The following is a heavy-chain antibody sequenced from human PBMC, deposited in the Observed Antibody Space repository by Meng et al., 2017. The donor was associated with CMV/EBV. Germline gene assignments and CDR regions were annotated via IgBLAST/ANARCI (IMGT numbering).Heavy chain of an antibody. J-gene: IGHJ4*02. D-gene: IGHD2-2*01. CDR2: ISSSSSYI. V-gene: IGHV3-21*01. CDR1: GFTVSSNY. Sequence: GGSLRLSCAASGFTVSSNYMSWVRQAPGKGLEWVSSISSSSSYIYYADSVKGRFTISRDNAKNSLYLQMNSLRAEDTAVYYCARGPYCSSTSCTYYFDYWGQGTLVTVSS. CDR3: ARGPYCSSTSCTYYFDY.